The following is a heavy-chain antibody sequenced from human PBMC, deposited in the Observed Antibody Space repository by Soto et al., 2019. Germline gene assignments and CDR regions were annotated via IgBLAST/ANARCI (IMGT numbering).Heavy chain of an antibody. CDR2: IIPIFGTA. D-gene: IGHD3-16*01. J-gene: IGHJ4*02. CDR1: GGTFSSYA. Sequence: SVKVSCKASGGTFSSYAISWVRQAPGQGLEWMGGIIPIFGTANYAQKFQGRVTITADESTSTAYMELSSMRSDDTAVYYCATVGECHSFDYWGQGTLVTVSS. CDR3: ATVGECHSFDY. V-gene: IGHV1-69*13.